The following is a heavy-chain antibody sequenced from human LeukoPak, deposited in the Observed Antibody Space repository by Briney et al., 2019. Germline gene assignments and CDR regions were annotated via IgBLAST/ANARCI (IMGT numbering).Heavy chain of an antibody. CDR1: GGSISSSSYY. CDR2: IYYSGST. Sequence: SETLSLTCTVSGGSISSSSYYWGWIRQPPGKGLEWIGSIYYSGSTYYNPSLKSRVTISVDTSKNQFSLKLSSVTAADTAVYYCARARGYSYGLYYFDYWGQGTLVTVSS. D-gene: IGHD5-18*01. V-gene: IGHV4-39*07. J-gene: IGHJ4*02. CDR3: ARARGYSYGLYYFDY.